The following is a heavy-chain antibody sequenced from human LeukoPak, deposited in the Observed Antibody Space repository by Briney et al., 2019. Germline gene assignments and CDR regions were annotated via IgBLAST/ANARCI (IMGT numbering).Heavy chain of an antibody. CDR2: ISSSSSYI. V-gene: IGHV3-21*01. D-gene: IGHD3-22*01. CDR1: GFTFSSYE. J-gene: IGHJ4*02. Sequence: PGGSLRLSCAASGFTFSSYEMNWVRQAPGKGLEWVSSISSSSSYIYYADSVKGRFTSSRDNAKNSLYLQMNSLRAEDTAVYYCARDWDYYDSSGYYPAVDYWGQGTLVTVSS. CDR3: ARDWDYYDSSGYYPAVDY.